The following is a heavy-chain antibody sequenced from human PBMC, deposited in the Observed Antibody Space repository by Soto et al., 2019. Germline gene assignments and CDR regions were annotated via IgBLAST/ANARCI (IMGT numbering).Heavy chain of an antibody. CDR1: GYSFTSYW. Sequence: PGESLKISCKGSGYSFTSYWIGWVRQMPGKGLEWMGIIYPGDSDTRYSPSFQGQVTISADKSISTAYLQWSSLKASDTAMYYCARLEARGSPTVTTSMVAFDIWGQGTMVTVSS. D-gene: IGHD4-17*01. CDR3: ARLEARGSPTVTTSMVAFDI. V-gene: IGHV5-51*01. CDR2: IYPGDSDT. J-gene: IGHJ3*02.